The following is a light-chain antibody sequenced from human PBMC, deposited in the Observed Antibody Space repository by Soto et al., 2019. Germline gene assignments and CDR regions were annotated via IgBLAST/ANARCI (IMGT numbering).Light chain of an antibody. CDR1: QSVSSSY. CDR3: QQYDSPPQT. J-gene: IGKJ1*01. V-gene: IGKV3-20*01. Sequence: EVVLGQSPGRLSVSPGERATVSCRASQSVSSSYVAWYQQKPGQAPRLLIDGASSTAAGIPDRFSGRGSGTDFTPTISILAPEVSAMYYWQQYDSPPQTFGQGTKVDIK. CDR2: GAS.